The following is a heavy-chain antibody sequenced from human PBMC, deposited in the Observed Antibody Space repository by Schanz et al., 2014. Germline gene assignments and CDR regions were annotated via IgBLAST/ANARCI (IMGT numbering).Heavy chain of an antibody. CDR1: GYTFTSDS. Sequence: QVQLVQSGAEVKKPGASVKVSCKASGYTFTSDSMHWVRQAPGQGLEWMGWISAYNGNTNYAQKLQGRVTMTTDTSTGTAYMELRSLRSDDTAVYYCARDRRRYCSTASCLHDNWFDPWGQGTLVTVSS. J-gene: IGHJ5*02. V-gene: IGHV1-18*04. CDR3: ARDRRRYCSTASCLHDNWFDP. D-gene: IGHD2-2*01. CDR2: ISAYNGNT.